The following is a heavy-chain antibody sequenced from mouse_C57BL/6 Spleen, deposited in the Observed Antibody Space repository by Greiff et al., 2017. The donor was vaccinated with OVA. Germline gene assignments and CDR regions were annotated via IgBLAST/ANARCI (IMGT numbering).Heavy chain of an antibody. J-gene: IGHJ4*01. CDR2: IDPSDSET. CDR1: GYTFTSYW. V-gene: IGHV1-52*01. D-gene: IGHD3-2*02. Sequence: QVQLQQPGAELVRPGSSVKLSCKASGYTFTSYWMHWVKQRPIQGLEWIGNIDPSDSETHYNQKFKDKATLTVDTSSSTAYMQLSSLTSEDSAVYYCARKAQAPYYAMDYWGQGTSVTVSS. CDR3: ARKAQAPYYAMDY.